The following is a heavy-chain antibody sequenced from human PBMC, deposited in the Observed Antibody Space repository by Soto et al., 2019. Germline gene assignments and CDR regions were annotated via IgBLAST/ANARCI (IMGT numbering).Heavy chain of an antibody. CDR2: INHSGST. CDR1: GGSFSGYY. D-gene: IGHD1-1*01. Sequence: SETLSLTCAVYGGSFSGYYWSWIRQPPGKGLEWIGEINHSGSTNYNPSLKSRVTISVDTSKNQFSLKLSSVTAADTAVYYCARGGQLERRKTGKHKRYNWFDPWGQGTLVTVSS. CDR3: ARGGQLERRKTGKHKRYNWFDP. J-gene: IGHJ5*02. V-gene: IGHV4-34*01.